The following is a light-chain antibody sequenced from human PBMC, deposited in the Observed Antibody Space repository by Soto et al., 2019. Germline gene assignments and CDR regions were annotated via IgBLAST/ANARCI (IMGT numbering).Light chain of an antibody. CDR3: MQALQAPSA. CDR2: LGS. J-gene: IGKJ3*01. CDR1: QSLLHSNGYNY. V-gene: IGKV2-28*01. Sequence: DIVMTQSPLSLPVTPGEPASISCRSSQSLLHSNGYNYLDWYLQKPGQSPQLLIYLGSNRASWVPDRFSGSGSGTDFTIKISRVEAEDVGIYYCMQALQAPSAFGPGTKVDIK.